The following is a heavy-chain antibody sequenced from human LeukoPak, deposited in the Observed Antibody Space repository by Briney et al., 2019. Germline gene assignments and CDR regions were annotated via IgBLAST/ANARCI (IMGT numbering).Heavy chain of an antibody. CDR1: GYTFTGYY. D-gene: IGHD3-10*01. V-gene: IGHV1-2*02. Sequence: GASVKVSCKASGYTFTGYYMHWVRQAPGQGLEWMGWINPNSGGTNYAQKFQGRVTMTRDTSISTAYMELSRLRSDDTAVYYCARGLGSGSYYRIGEYFDYWGQGTLVTVSS. CDR2: INPNSGGT. CDR3: ARGLGSGSYYRIGEYFDY. J-gene: IGHJ4*02.